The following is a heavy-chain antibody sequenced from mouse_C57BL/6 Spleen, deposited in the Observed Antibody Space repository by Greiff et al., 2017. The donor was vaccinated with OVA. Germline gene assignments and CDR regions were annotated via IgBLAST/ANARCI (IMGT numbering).Heavy chain of an antibody. Sequence: DVKLQESGPGLVKPSQSLSLTCSVTGYSITSGYYWNWIRQFPGNKLEWMGYISYDGSNNYNPSLKNRISITRDTSKNQFFLKLNSVTTEDTATYYCASGFYGSSYQYYFDYWGQGTTLTVSS. CDR2: ISYDGSN. J-gene: IGHJ2*01. V-gene: IGHV3-6*01. CDR1: GYSITSGYY. D-gene: IGHD1-1*01. CDR3: ASGFYGSSYQYYFDY.